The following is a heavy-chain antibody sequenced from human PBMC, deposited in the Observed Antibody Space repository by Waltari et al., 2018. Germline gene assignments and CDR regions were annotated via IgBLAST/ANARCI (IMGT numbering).Heavy chain of an antibody. CDR2: IIPIFGTA. D-gene: IGHD3-22*01. V-gene: IGHV1-69*01. CDR3: ARDPDDSSVSDY. Sequence: QVQLVQSVAEVKKPGSSVKVSCKASGGTFSSYAISWVRQAPGQGLGWMGGIIPIFGTANNAQKFQGRVTITADETTSTAYMELSSLRSEDTAVYYCARDPDDSSVSDYWGQGTLVTVSS. CDR1: GGTFSSYA. J-gene: IGHJ4*02.